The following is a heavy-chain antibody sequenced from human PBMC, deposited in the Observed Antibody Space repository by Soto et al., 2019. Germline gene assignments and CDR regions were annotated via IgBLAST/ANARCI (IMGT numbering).Heavy chain of an antibody. D-gene: IGHD3-10*01. V-gene: IGHV1-69*02. CDR3: ATNYGSGSAHFDY. Sequence: QVQLVQSGPEVKKPGSSVRVSCTASGGTFSSYTINWVRQVPGQGPEWMGRSIPMLGMSNYAQKFQGRVMXXXDXXTNTVYMELSSLRSEDTAIYYCATNYGSGSAHFDYWGQGTLVTVSS. CDR1: GGTFSSYT. J-gene: IGHJ4*02. CDR2: SIPMLGMS.